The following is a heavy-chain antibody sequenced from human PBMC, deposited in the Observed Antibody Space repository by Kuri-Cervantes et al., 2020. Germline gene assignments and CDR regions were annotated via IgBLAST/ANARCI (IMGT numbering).Heavy chain of an antibody. J-gene: IGHJ4*02. V-gene: IGHV3-30-3*01. CDR3: ASFGAAAGFDY. CDR1: GFTFSSNA. D-gene: IGHD6-13*01. CDR2: ISYDGSNK. Sequence: GGSLRLSCAATGFTFSSNAMHWVRQAPGKGLEWVAVISYDGSNKYYADSVKGRFTISRDNSKNTLYLQMNSLRAEDTAVYYCASFGAAAGFDYWGQGTLVTVSS.